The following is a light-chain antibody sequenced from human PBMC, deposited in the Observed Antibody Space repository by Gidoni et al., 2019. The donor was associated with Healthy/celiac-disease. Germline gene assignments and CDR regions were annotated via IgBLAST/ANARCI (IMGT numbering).Light chain of an antibody. CDR2: KAS. V-gene: IGKV1-5*03. J-gene: IGKJ1*01. CDR3: QQYNSYWP. Sequence: DSQMTQSPSTRSASVGDRVTITCRASQRISSWLAWYQQKPGKAPKLLIYKASSLESGVPSRFSGSGSGTEFTLTISSLQPDDFATYYCQQYNSYWPFGQGTKVEIK. CDR1: QRISSW.